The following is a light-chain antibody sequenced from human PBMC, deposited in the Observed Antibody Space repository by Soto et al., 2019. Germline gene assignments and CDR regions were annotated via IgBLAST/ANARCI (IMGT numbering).Light chain of an antibody. CDR1: QSVSSN. V-gene: IGKV3-15*01. Sequence: EIVMTQSPATLSVSPGERATLSCRASQSVSSNLAWYQQKPGQTPRLLIYGASTRATGIPGRFSGSGSGTEFTLTISSLQSEDFAVYYCQQRLHWPITFGQGTRLEIK. J-gene: IGKJ5*01. CDR2: GAS. CDR3: QQRLHWPIT.